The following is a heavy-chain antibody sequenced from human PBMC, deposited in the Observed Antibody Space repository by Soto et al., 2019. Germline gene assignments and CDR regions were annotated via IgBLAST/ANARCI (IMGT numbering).Heavy chain of an antibody. CDR3: ARDLRVADYYYYGMDV. CDR2: IYSGGST. CDR1: GFTVSSNY. J-gene: IGHJ6*02. V-gene: IGHV3-53*01. Sequence: GGSLRLSCAASGFTVSSNYMSWVRQAPGKGLEWVSVIYSGGSTYYADSVKGRFTISRDNSKNTLYLQMNSLRAEDTAVYYCARDLRVADYYYYGMDVWGQGTTVTVSS. D-gene: IGHD3-3*01.